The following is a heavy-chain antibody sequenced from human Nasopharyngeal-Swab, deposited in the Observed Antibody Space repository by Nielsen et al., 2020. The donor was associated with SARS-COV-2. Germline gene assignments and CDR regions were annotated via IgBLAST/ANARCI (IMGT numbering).Heavy chain of an antibody. CDR3: ARGGLLELGFYWYFDL. J-gene: IGHJ2*01. CDR1: GFTFSSYA. D-gene: IGHD2-21*02. CDR2: ISYDGSNK. V-gene: IGHV3-30-3*01. Sequence: GGSLRLSCAASGFTFSSYAMHWVRQAPGKGLEWVAVISYDGSNKYYADSVKARFTISRDNSKNTLYLQMNSLRAEDTAVYYCARGGLLELGFYWYFDLWGRGTLVTVSS.